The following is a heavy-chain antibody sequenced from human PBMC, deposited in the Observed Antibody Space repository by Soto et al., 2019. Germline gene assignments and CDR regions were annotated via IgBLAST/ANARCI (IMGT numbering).Heavy chain of an antibody. CDR1: GFTFSSYG. V-gene: IGHV3-33*01. CDR3: ARDPGVTVLYYFDY. Sequence: QVQLVESGGGVVQPGRSLRLSCAASGFTFSSYGMHWVRQAPGKGLEWVAVIWYDGSNKYYADSVKGRFTISRDNSKNTLQLQMKSLRAEDTAVYYCARDPGVTVLYYFDYWGQGTLVTVSS. CDR2: IWYDGSNK. D-gene: IGHD2-21*02. J-gene: IGHJ4*02.